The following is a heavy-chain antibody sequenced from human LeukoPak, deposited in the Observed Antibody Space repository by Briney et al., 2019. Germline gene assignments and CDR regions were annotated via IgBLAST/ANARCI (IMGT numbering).Heavy chain of an antibody. CDR1: GGSISSGGYS. Sequence: PSQTLSLTCAVSGGSISSGGYSWSWIRQPPGKGLEWIGYIYHSGSTYYNPSPKSRVTISVDRSKNQFSLKLSSVTAADTAVYYCARGTNDAFDIWGQGTMVTVPS. D-gene: IGHD1/OR15-1a*01. CDR2: IYHSGST. V-gene: IGHV4-30-2*01. J-gene: IGHJ3*02. CDR3: ARGTNDAFDI.